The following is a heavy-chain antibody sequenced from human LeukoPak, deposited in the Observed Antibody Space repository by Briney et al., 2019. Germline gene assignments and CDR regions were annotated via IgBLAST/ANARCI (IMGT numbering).Heavy chain of an antibody. CDR3: ARENWNYGIDY. CDR2: IYYSGST. CDR1: GGSISSYY. Sequence: SETLSLTCTDSGGSISSYYWSWIRQPPGKGLEWIGYIYYSGSTNYNPSLKSRVTISVDTSKNQFSLKLSSVTAADTAVYYCARENWNYGIDYWGQGTLVTVSS. V-gene: IGHV4-59*01. J-gene: IGHJ4*02. D-gene: IGHD1-7*01.